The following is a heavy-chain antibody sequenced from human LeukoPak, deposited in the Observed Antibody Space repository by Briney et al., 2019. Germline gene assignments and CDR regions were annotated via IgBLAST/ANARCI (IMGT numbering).Heavy chain of an antibody. V-gene: IGHV1-8*03. D-gene: IGHD4-11*01. CDR1: GYTFTSYD. Sequence: ASVKVSCKASGYTFTSYDINWVRQATGQGLEWMGWMNPNSGNTGYAQKFQGRVTITRNTSISTAYMELSSLRSEDTAVYYCARGGVESTVTTWRFLVREEPNYYYYMDVWGKGTTVTVSS. J-gene: IGHJ6*03. CDR3: ARGGVESTVTTWRFLVREEPNYYYYMDV. CDR2: MNPNSGNT.